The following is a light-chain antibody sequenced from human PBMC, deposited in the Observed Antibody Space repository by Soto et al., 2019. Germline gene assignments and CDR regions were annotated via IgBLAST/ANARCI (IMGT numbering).Light chain of an antibody. CDR2: GAS. Sequence: EIVLTQSPGTLSLSQGERATLSCRAIQSVSSSYLAWYQQKPGQAPRLLIYGASSRATGIPDRFSGSGSGTDFTLTISRLEPEDFAVYYCQQYGSAPFVTFGQGTRLEI. V-gene: IGKV3-20*01. CDR3: QQYGSAPFVT. J-gene: IGKJ5*01. CDR1: QSVSSSY.